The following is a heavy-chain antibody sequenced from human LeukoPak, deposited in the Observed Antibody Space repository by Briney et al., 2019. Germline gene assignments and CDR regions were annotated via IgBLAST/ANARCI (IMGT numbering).Heavy chain of an antibody. CDR1: GGSFSGYY. V-gene: IGHV4-34*01. J-gene: IGHJ3*02. D-gene: IGHD2-15*01. CDR3: ARDCSGGSCYHHDAFDI. CDR2: IYYSGNT. Sequence: PSETLSLTCAVYGGSFSGYYWSWIRQPPGKGLEWIGSIYYSGNTYYNPSLNSRVTISVDTSKNRFSLNLSSVTAADTAVYYCARDCSGGSCYHHDAFDIWGQGTMVTVSS.